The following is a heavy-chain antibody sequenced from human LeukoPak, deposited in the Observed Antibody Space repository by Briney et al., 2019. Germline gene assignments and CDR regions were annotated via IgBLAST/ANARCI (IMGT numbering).Heavy chain of an antibody. D-gene: IGHD3-3*01. J-gene: IGHJ4*02. V-gene: IGHV4-4*02. Sequence: PSETLSPTCAVSGGSISSSNWWSWVRQPPGKGLEWIGEIYHSGSTNYNPSLKSRVTISVDKSKNQFSLKLSSVTAADTAVYYCARSQEPPSLEWSYFDYWGQGTLVTVSS. CDR1: GGSISSSNW. CDR2: IYHSGST. CDR3: ARSQEPPSLEWSYFDY.